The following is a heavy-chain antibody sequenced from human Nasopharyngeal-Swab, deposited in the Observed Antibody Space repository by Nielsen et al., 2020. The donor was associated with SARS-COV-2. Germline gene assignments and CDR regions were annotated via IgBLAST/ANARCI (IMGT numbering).Heavy chain of an antibody. Sequence: GESLKISCAASGFTFSSYAMSWVRQAPGKGLEWVSAISGSGGSTYYADSVKGRFTISRDNSKNSLYLQMNSLRAEDTAVYYCAREGEYYYDSSGDLFDYWGQGTLVTVSS. CDR2: ISGSGGST. V-gene: IGHV3-23*01. CDR1: GFTFSSYA. CDR3: AREGEYYYDSSGDLFDY. J-gene: IGHJ4*02. D-gene: IGHD3-22*01.